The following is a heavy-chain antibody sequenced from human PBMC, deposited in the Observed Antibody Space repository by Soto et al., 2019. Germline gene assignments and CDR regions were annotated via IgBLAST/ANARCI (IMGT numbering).Heavy chain of an antibody. D-gene: IGHD3-3*01. Sequence: GGSLRLSCAASGFTFSSYGMHLVRQAPGKGLEWVAVIWYDGSNKYYADSVKGRFTISRDNSKNTLYLQVNSLRAEDTAVYYCATGEFWSGYSFDPWGQGTLVTVSS. CDR2: IWYDGSNK. J-gene: IGHJ5*02. V-gene: IGHV3-33*01. CDR3: ATGEFWSGYSFDP. CDR1: GFTFSSYG.